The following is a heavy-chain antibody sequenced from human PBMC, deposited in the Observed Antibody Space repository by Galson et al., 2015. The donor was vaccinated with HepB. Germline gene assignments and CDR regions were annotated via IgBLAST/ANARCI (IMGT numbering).Heavy chain of an antibody. CDR1: GFSFSSYG. CDR2: ISYDGNNK. D-gene: IGHD5-24*01. J-gene: IGHJ3*01. V-gene: IGHV3-30*03. CDR3: ARDDGWLQPTPVGAFDF. Sequence: SLRLSCAASGFSFSSYGMHWVRQAPGKGLEWVAVISYDGNNKYYADSVKGRFTISRDNPKNTLYLQMNSLRAEDTAVYFCARDDGWLQPTPVGAFDFWGQGTMVIVSS.